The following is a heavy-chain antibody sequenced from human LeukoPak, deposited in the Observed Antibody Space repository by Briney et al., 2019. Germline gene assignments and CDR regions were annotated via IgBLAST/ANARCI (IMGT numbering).Heavy chain of an antibody. J-gene: IGHJ4*02. CDR2: IKQDGSEK. Sequence: GGSLRLSCVASGFTLSSYWMSWVRQAPGKGLEWVANIKQDGSEKYYVDSVMGRFTISRDNAKNSLYLQMNSLRAEDTAVYYCARTITGTLDYWGQGTLVTVSS. D-gene: IGHD1-7*01. V-gene: IGHV3-7*01. CDR3: ARTITGTLDY. CDR1: GFTLSSYW.